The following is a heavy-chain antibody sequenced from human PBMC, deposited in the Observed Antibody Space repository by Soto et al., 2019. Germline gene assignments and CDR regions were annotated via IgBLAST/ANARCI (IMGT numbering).Heavy chain of an antibody. CDR3: ARGAGIAAAGTFFDY. J-gene: IGHJ4*02. Sequence: QVQLQESGPGLVKPSGTLSLTCAVSGGSISSSNWWSWVRQPPGKGLEWIGEIYHSGSTNYNPSLKRRVTISVDKSKNQFSLKLSSVTAADTAVYYCARGAGIAAAGTFFDYWGQGTLVTVSS. CDR1: GGSISSSNW. V-gene: IGHV4-4*02. D-gene: IGHD6-13*01. CDR2: IYHSGST.